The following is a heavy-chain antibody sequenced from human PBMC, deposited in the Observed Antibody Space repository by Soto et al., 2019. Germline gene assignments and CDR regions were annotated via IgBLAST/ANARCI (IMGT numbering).Heavy chain of an antibody. V-gene: IGHV4-59*01. Sequence: SETLSLTCIVSGGSISSYYWSWIRQPPGKGLEWIGYIYYSGSTNYNPSLKSRVTISVDTSKNQFSLKLSSVTAADTAVYYCARVNFGGYNWNDGWFDPWGQGTLVTVSS. CDR3: ARVNFGGYNWNDGWFDP. D-gene: IGHD1-1*01. CDR2: IYYSGST. CDR1: GGSISSYY. J-gene: IGHJ5*02.